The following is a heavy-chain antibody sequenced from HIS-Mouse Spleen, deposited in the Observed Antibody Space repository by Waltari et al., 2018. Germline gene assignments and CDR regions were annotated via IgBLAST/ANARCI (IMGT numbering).Heavy chain of an antibody. Sequence: QVQLVESGGGVVQPGRSLRLSCAASGFPFSSYGMHWVRQAPGKGWEGGAVISCDGSNKYYADSVKGRFTISRDNSKNTLYLQMNSLRAEDTAVYYCAREIPYSSSWYDWYFDLWGRGTLVTVSS. CDR3: AREIPYSSSWYDWYFDL. J-gene: IGHJ2*01. D-gene: IGHD6-13*01. CDR2: ISCDGSNK. V-gene: IGHV3-30*03. CDR1: GFPFSSYG.